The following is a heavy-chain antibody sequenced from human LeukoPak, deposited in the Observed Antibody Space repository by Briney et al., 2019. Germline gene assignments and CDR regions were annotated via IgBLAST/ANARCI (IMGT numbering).Heavy chain of an antibody. CDR2: IYTSGST. Sequence: SETQSLTCTVSGGSVSSGSYYWSWIRQPAGKGLEWIGRIYTSGSTNYNPPLKSRVTISVDTSKNQFSLKLSSVTAADTAVYYCARDQEYSIQLDYWGQGTLVTVSS. CDR1: GGSVSSGSYY. J-gene: IGHJ4*02. D-gene: IGHD6-6*01. CDR3: ARDQEYSIQLDY. V-gene: IGHV4-61*02.